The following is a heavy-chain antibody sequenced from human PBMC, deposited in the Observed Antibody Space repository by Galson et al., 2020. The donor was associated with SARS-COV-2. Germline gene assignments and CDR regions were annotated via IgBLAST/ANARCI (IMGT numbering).Heavy chain of an antibody. V-gene: IGHV3-48*01. J-gene: IGHJ5*02. Sequence: GGSLRLSCAASGSTFSSYSMNWVRQAPGKGLEWVSYISSSSSTIYYANSVKGRFTISRDNAKNSLYLQMTSLRAEDTAVYYCAREVNARWFDPWGQGTLVTVSS. CDR2: ISSSSSTI. CDR1: GSTFSSYS. CDR3: AREVNARWFDP.